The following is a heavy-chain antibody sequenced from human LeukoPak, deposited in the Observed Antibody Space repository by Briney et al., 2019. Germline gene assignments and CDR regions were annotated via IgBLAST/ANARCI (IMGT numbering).Heavy chain of an antibody. V-gene: IGHV3-7*01. D-gene: IGHD2/OR15-2a*01. Sequence: GGSLTLACAASGFPFTIYWMTWVRHAPGKGREWVANIKQDGSEKYYVDSVEGRFTISRDNAKNSLYLQMNSLRAEDTAVFYCARDNRNYYYYMDVWGKGTTVTVSS. J-gene: IGHJ6*03. CDR3: ARDNRNYYYYMDV. CDR2: IKQDGSEK. CDR1: GFPFTIYW.